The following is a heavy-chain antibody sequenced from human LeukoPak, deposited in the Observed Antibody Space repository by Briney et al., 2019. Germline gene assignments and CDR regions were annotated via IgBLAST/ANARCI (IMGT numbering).Heavy chain of an antibody. Sequence: PSETLSLTCAVYGGSFSGYYWSWIRQPPGKGLEWIGEINHSGSTNYNPSLKSRVTISVDTSKNQFSLKLSSVTAADTAVYYCATRETSYYYYMDVWGKGTTVTISS. J-gene: IGHJ6*03. V-gene: IGHV4-34*01. CDR3: ATRETSYYYYMDV. CDR1: GGSFSGYY. CDR2: INHSGST. D-gene: IGHD1-26*01.